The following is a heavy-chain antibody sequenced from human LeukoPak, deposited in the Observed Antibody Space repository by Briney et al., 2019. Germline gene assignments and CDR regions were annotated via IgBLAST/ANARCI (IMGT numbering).Heavy chain of an antibody. CDR2: IYYSGST. D-gene: IGHD6-19*01. V-gene: IGHV4-59*01. CDR3: ARAYSSGWLTDY. CDR1: GGSISSYY. J-gene: IGHJ4*02. Sequence: PSETLSLTCTVSGGSISSYYWSWIRQPPGKGLAWIGYIYYSGSTNYNPSLKSRVTISVDTSKNQFSLKLSSVTAADTAVYYCARAYSSGWLTDYWGQGTLVTVSS.